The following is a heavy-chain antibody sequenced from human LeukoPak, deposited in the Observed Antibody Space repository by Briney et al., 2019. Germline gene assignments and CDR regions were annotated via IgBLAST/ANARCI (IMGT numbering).Heavy chain of an antibody. CDR3: ARYSAVAGDYFDY. Sequence: SETLSLTCTVSGYSISSGYYWGWIRQPPGKGLEWIGSIYHSGSTYYNPSLKSRVTISVDTSKNQFSLKLSSVTAADTAVYYCARYSAVAGDYFDYWGQGTLVTVSS. J-gene: IGHJ4*02. V-gene: IGHV4-38-2*02. CDR2: IYHSGST. CDR1: GYSISSGYY. D-gene: IGHD6-19*01.